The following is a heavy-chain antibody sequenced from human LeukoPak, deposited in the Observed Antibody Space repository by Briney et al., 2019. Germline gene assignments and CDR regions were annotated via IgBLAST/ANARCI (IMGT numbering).Heavy chain of an antibody. CDR2: ISSRSSYI. J-gene: IGHJ4*02. V-gene: IGHV3-21*06. CDR3: ARTPAYCGGDCYSTFDH. Sequence: GGSLRLSCAASGFTFSSYSMNWVRQAPGKGLEWVSSISSRSSYIFYTDSVKGRFTVSRDNAKNSLYLQMNSLRAEDTAVYYCARTPAYCGGDCYSTFDHWGQGTLVTVSS. CDR1: GFTFSSYS. D-gene: IGHD2-21*02.